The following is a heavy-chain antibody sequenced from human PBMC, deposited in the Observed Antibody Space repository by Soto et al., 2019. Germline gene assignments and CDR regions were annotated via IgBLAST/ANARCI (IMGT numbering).Heavy chain of an antibody. J-gene: IGHJ4*02. CDR2: IVGSGDA. CDR3: AKDAVYDDGVWLPDY. V-gene: IGHV3-23*01. Sequence: EVQLLESGGGLVQPGGSLRLSCVASGFTFSTRAMMWVRQAPGKGLEWVSGIVGSGDAFHADSVKGWFTISKDNSKNTLYLQMNGLRAEDTAVYFCAKDAVYDDGVWLPDYWGQGTLVTVSS. CDR1: GFTFSTRA. D-gene: IGHD4-17*01.